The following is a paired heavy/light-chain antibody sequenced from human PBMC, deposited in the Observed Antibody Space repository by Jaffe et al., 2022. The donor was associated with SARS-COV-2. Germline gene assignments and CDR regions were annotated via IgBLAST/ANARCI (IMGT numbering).Heavy chain of an antibody. J-gene: IGHJ6*02. V-gene: IGHV3-33*01. Sequence: QVQLVESGGGVVQPGRSLRLSCAASGFTFSSYGMHWVRQAPGKGLEWVAVIWYDGSNKYYADSVKGRFTISRDNSKNTLYLQMNSLRAEDTAVYYCARDGGIVVVPAATYYYGMDVWGQGTTVTVSS. D-gene: IGHD2-2*01. CDR1: GFTFSSYG. CDR2: IWYDGSNK. CDR3: ARDGGIVVVPAATYYYGMDV.
Light chain of an antibody. CDR3: SSYTSSSTWV. Sequence: QSALTQPASVSGSPGQSITISCTGTSSDVGGYNYVSWYQQHPGKAPKLMIYEVSNRPSGVPDRFSGSKSGNTASLTISGLQAEDEADYYCSSYTSSSTWVFGGGTKLTVL. CDR2: EVS. V-gene: IGLV2-14*01. CDR1: SSDVGGYNY. J-gene: IGLJ3*02.